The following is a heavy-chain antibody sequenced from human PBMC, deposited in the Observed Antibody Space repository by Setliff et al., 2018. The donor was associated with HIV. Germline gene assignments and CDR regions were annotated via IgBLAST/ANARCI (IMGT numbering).Heavy chain of an antibody. D-gene: IGHD3-16*01. V-gene: IGHV1-3*02. CDR2: SNAGNGNT. Sequence: GASVKVSCKASGYTFTTYAMHWVRQAPGQRLEWMRGSNAGNGNTKYSQEFQGRVTITRDTSATTGYMELRSLRSDDTAVYYCARDDGGYNYAEAFDVWGQGTMVTVSS. J-gene: IGHJ3*01. CDR1: GYTFTTYA. CDR3: ARDDGGYNYAEAFDV.